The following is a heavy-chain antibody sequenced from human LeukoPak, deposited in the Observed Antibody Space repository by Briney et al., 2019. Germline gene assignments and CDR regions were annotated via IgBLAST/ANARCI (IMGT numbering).Heavy chain of an antibody. V-gene: IGHV3-23*01. Sequence: GGSLRLSCAASGFTFSSYAMSWVRQAPGMGLEWVSAISGSGGSTYYAVSVKGRFTISRDNSKNTLYLQMNSLRAEDTAVYYCAKGDDYYDSSGFDYWGQGTLVTVSS. J-gene: IGHJ4*02. D-gene: IGHD3-22*01. CDR2: ISGSGGST. CDR3: AKGDDYYDSSGFDY. CDR1: GFTFSSYA.